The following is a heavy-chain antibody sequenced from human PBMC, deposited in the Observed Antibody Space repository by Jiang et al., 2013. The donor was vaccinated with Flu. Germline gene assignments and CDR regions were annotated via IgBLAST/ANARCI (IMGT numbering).Heavy chain of an antibody. CDR2: TYYRSKWYT. J-gene: IGHJ3*02. V-gene: IGHV6-1*01. Sequence: QTLSLTCAISGDSVSSNSAAWNWIRQSPSRGLEWLGRTYYRSKWYTDYAVSVKSRITINPDTSKNQFSLQLNSVTPEDTAVYYCARASPPLYDYVWGSSDAFDIWGQGTMVTVSS. D-gene: IGHD3-16*01. CDR3: ARASPPLYDYVWGSSDAFDI. CDR1: GDSVSSNSAA.